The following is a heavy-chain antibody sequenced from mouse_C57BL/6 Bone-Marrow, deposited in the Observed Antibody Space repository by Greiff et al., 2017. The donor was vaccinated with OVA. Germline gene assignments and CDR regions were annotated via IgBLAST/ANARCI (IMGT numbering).Heavy chain of an antibody. CDR1: GFTFSSYA. J-gene: IGHJ3*01. Sequence: EVQGVESGGGLVKPGGSLKLSCAASGFTFSSYAMSWVRQTPEKRLEWVATISDGGSYTYYPDNVKGRFTISRDNAKNNLYLQMSHLKSEDTAMYYCARGDYYGSSPWFAYWGQGTLVTVSA. D-gene: IGHD1-1*01. V-gene: IGHV5-4*01. CDR2: ISDGGSYT. CDR3: ARGDYYGSSPWFAY.